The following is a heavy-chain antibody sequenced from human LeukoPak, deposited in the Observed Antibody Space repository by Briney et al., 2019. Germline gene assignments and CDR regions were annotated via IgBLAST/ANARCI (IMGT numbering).Heavy chain of an antibody. J-gene: IGHJ4*02. CDR3: ASSLYSGSYS. V-gene: IGHV4-61*02. CDR1: GDSISSGSYY. Sequence: SETLSPTCTVSGDSISSGSYYWSWIRQPAGKGLEWIGRIYTSGSTNYNPSLKSRVTISVDTSKNQFSLKLSSVTAADTAVYYCASSLYSGSYSWGQGTLVTVSS. CDR2: IYTSGST. D-gene: IGHD1-26*01.